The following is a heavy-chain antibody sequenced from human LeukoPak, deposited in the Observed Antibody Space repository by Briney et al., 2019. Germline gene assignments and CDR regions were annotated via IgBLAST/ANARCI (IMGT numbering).Heavy chain of an antibody. J-gene: IGHJ4*02. CDR3: ARGWLPGSSSPHFY. Sequence: SETLSLTCTVSGGSIRSYYWSWIRQPPGKGLEWIGYIYHSGSTNYNPSLKSRVTISVDTSKNQFSLKLSSVTAADTAVYYCARGWLPGSSSPHFYWGQGTLVTVSS. CDR2: IYHSGST. D-gene: IGHD6-6*01. CDR1: GGSIRSYY. V-gene: IGHV4-59*12.